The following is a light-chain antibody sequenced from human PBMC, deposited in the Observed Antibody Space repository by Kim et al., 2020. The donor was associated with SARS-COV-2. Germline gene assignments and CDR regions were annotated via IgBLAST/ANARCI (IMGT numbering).Light chain of an antibody. J-gene: IGKJ1*01. CDR2: GAS. CDR1: QSISSD. CDR3: QQNNNWWT. V-gene: IGKV3-15*01. Sequence: VMTQSPATLSVSPGERATLSCRASQSISSDLAWYQQRPGQAPKLLIYGASTRATGIPARFSGSGSGTEFTLSISRLQSEDFAVYYCQQNNNWWTFGQGTKVDIK.